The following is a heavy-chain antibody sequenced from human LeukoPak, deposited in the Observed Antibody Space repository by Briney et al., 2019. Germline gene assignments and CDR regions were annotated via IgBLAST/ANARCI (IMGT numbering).Heavy chain of an antibody. J-gene: IGHJ4*02. CDR1: AFSFSDYW. Sequence: GGSLRLSCAASAFSFSDYWMHWVRQVAGKGVVWVSRIESDGTTTYADSVKGRVTISRDTAKNTFYLQMTSLRDEDTAMYFCGRTLPGSFFDIWGQGTLVTVSS. CDR3: GRTLPGSFFDI. D-gene: IGHD3-10*01. V-gene: IGHV3-74*01. CDR2: IESDGTTT.